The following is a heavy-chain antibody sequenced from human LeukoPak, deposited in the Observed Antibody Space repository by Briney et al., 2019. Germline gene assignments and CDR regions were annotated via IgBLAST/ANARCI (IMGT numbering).Heavy chain of an antibody. V-gene: IGHV1-18*01. Sequence: GASVKVSCKASGYTFTSYGISWVRQAPGQGLEWMGWISAYNGNTNYAQKLQGRVTMTTDTSTSTAYMELRSLRSDDTAVYYCARDEGRWTNYYYGTDVWGQGTTVTVSS. CDR3: ARDEGRWTNYYYGTDV. D-gene: IGHD2-8*01. CDR2: ISAYNGNT. J-gene: IGHJ6*02. CDR1: GYTFTSYG.